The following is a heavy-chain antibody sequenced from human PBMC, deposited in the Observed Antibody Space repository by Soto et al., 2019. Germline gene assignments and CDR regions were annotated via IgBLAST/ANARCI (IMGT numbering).Heavy chain of an antibody. V-gene: IGHV1-18*01. Sequence: QVQLVQSGAEVKKPGASVKVSCKASGYTFTSYGISWVRQAPGQGLEWMGWISTYNGDTKYAQRLQGSVPMTADTSSSTAYMELRNIRSDDTAVDYCARGGGNSLSYFEYWGQATLVTVSS. CDR3: ARGGGNSLSYFEY. J-gene: IGHJ4*02. CDR1: GYTFTSYG. CDR2: ISTYNGDT. D-gene: IGHD2-21*02.